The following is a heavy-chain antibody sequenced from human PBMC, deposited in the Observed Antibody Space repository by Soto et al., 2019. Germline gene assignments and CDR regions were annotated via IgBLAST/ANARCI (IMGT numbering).Heavy chain of an antibody. CDR1: GFSLRTSGVG. V-gene: IGHV2-5*01. CDR3: AKSGSSGWYGWFDP. CDR2: IYWNDDK. J-gene: IGHJ5*02. Sequence: SGPTLVNPTQPLTLTCIFSGFSLRTSGVGVGWIRQPPGKALEWLGFIYWNDDKRYSPSLKSRLTITKDASKNQVVLTMTNMDPVDTATYYCAKSGSSGWYGWFDPWGQGTLVTVSS. D-gene: IGHD6-19*01.